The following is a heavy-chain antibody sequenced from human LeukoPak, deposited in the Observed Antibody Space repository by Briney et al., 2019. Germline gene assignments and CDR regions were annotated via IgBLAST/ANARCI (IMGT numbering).Heavy chain of an antibody. CDR2: INPNSGGT. CDR3: ARGDLPYDFWSGPTGSPDY. V-gene: IGHV1-2*02. CDR1: GYTFTGYY. D-gene: IGHD3-3*01. J-gene: IGHJ4*02. Sequence: ASVKVSCKASGYTFTGYYMHWVRQAPGQGLEWMGWINPNSGGTNYAQKFQGRVTMTRDTSISTAYMELSRLRSDDTAVYYCARGDLPYDFWSGPTGSPDYWAREPWSPSPQ.